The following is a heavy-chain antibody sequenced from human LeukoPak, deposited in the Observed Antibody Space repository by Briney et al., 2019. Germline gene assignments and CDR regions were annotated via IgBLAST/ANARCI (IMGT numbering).Heavy chain of an antibody. CDR1: GFTFSSYG. J-gene: IGHJ1*01. Sequence: GGSLRLSCAASGFTFSSYGMHWVRQAPGKGLEWVAFIRYDGSNKYYADSVKGRFTISRDNSKNTLYLQMNSLRAEDTAVYYCAKGAGAYCGGDCYSWYFQHWGQGTLVTVSS. CDR3: AKGAGAYCGGDCYSWYFQH. CDR2: IRYDGSNK. D-gene: IGHD2-21*01. V-gene: IGHV3-30*02.